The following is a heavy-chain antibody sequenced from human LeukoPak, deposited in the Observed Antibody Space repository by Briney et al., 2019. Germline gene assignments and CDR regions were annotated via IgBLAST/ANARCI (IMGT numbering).Heavy chain of an antibody. Sequence: GAAVKVSCKASTYTFGYYYMHWVKQAPGKGPEWMGRVDPQQGETIYADKFQGRVAIIADTSVDTAYMELSSLTSDDTAVYYSTTQFCSGGSCYQDAFHIWGQGTMVTVSS. CDR1: TYTFGYYY. V-gene: IGHV1-69-2*01. D-gene: IGHD2-15*01. CDR2: VDPQQGET. CDR3: TTQFCSGGSCYQDAFHI. J-gene: IGHJ3*02.